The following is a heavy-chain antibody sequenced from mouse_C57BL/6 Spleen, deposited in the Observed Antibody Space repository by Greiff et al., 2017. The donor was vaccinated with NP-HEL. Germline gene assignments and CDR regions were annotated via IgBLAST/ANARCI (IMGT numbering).Heavy chain of an antibody. D-gene: IGHD1-1*01. J-gene: IGHJ2*01. CDR3: ARGDTTVVDPFDY. CDR1: GYTFTSYW. CDR2: IDPSDSYT. Sequence: QVQLQQPGAELVMPGASVKLSCKASGYTFTSYWMHWVKQRPGQGLEWIGEIDPSDSYTNYNQKFKGKSTLTVDKSSSTAYMQLSSLTSEDSAVYYCARGDTTVVDPFDYWGQGTTLTVSS. V-gene: IGHV1-69*01.